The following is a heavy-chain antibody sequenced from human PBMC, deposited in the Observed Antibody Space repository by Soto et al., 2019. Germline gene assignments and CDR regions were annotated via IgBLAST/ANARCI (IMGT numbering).Heavy chain of an antibody. CDR3: TRGGLEPFDH. CDR1: GFTFRNYW. V-gene: IGHV3-74*01. CDR2: ISDYGRI. Sequence: GGSLRLSCAASGFTFRNYWMHWVRQAPGKGLVWVSRISDYGRINYADSVKDRFIISRDDARRELYLQLNDLRVVDTAAYYCTRGGLEPFDHWGQGALVTVSS. D-gene: IGHD1-1*01. J-gene: IGHJ4*02.